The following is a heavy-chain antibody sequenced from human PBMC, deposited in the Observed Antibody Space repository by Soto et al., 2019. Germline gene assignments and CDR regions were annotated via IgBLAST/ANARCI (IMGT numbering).Heavy chain of an antibody. Sequence: QITLKESGPTLVKPTQTLTLTCTFSGFSLSTSGVGVGWIRQPPGKALEWLALIYWDDDKRFSPSLKSRLTITKDTSKNQVVLTMTNMDPVDTATYYCAHRPSYCSGGSCYSGFDYWGQGTLVTVSS. CDR1: GFSLSTSGVG. D-gene: IGHD2-15*01. CDR3: AHRPSYCSGGSCYSGFDY. CDR2: IYWDDDK. V-gene: IGHV2-5*02. J-gene: IGHJ4*02.